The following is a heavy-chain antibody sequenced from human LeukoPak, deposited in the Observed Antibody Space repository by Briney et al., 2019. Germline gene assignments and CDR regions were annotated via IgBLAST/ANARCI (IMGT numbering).Heavy chain of an antibody. J-gene: IGHJ4*02. CDR1: GGSISSGDYY. V-gene: IGHV4-30-4*01. Sequence: KPSRTLSLTCTVSGGSISSGDYYWSWIRQPPGKGLEWIGYIYYSGSTYYNPSLKSRVTISVDTSKNQFSLKLSSVTAADTAVYYCARGGGNWNYPPGYWGQGTLVTVSS. CDR3: ARGGGNWNYPPGY. CDR2: IYYSGST. D-gene: IGHD1-7*01.